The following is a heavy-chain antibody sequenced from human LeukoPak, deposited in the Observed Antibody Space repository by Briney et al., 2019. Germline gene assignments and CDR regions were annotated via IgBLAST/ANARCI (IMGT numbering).Heavy chain of an antibody. J-gene: IGHJ6*03. CDR1: GGSISSGGYY. D-gene: IGHD3-3*01. V-gene: IGHV4-30-2*01. CDR2: IYHSGST. CDR3: ARGAGDYDFWSPGYYYYYMDV. Sequence: SETLSLTCTVSGGSISSGGYYWSWIRQPPGKGLEWIGYIYHSGSTYYNPSLKSRVTIPVDRSKNQFSLKLSSVTAADTAVYYCARGAGDYDFWSPGYYYYYMDVWGKGTTVTVSS.